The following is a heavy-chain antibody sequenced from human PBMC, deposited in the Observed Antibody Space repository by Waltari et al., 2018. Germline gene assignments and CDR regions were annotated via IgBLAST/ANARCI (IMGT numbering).Heavy chain of an antibody. D-gene: IGHD1-1*01. CDR1: GGSISSSSYY. CDR3: ARSKLERPFDY. V-gene: IGHV4-39*01. Sequence: QLQLQESGPGLVKPSETLSLTCTVSGGSISSSSYYWGWIRQPPGKGLEWIGSIYYSGSPYYTPPLRSRVTISVDTSKNQFSLKLSAVTAADTAVYYCARSKLERPFDYWGQGTLVTVSS. J-gene: IGHJ4*02. CDR2: IYYSGSP.